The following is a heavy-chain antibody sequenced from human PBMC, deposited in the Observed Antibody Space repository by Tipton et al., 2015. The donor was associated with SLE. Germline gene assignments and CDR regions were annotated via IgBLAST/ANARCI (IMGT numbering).Heavy chain of an antibody. CDR3: ARHHGSGWLYGLDV. Sequence: TLSLTCTVSSGSINSYYWSWIRQPPGEGLEWIGYIYYREGTNYSPSLKSRVTISLDASKNQLSLKLSSVTAADTAVYYCARHHGSGWLYGLDVWGQGTTVTVSS. V-gene: IGHV4-59*08. J-gene: IGHJ6*02. CDR2: IYYREGT. CDR1: SGSINSYY. D-gene: IGHD6-19*01.